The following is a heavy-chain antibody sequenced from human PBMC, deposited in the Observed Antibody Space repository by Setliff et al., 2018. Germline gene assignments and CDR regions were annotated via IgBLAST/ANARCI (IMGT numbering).Heavy chain of an antibody. D-gene: IGHD6-13*01. Sequence: PGESLKISCKASGYIFSDYWIGWVRQMPGKGLEWMGIVGPGKSDIRYSPSFAGQVTISADKSIGTAYLQWSSLKASDTAIYYCGRSPGLAEGGSWFAPWGQGTLVTVSS. CDR2: VGPGKSDI. CDR3: GRSPGLAEGGSWFAP. J-gene: IGHJ5*02. CDR1: GYIFSDYW. V-gene: IGHV5-51*01.